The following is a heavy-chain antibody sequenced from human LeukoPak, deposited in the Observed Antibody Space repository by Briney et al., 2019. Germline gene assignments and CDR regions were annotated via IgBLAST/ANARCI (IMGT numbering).Heavy chain of an antibody. V-gene: IGHV4-4*07. D-gene: IGHD1-26*01. CDR3: GRQGYTASYYFLDY. Sequence: PSETLSLTCTVSTGSINSYYWGWVRQSAGKGLEWIGRIYTTGTTNYSPSLKSRLSMSIDTSTNQFSLTLRSVTAADTAVYYCGRQGYTASYYFLDYWSQGTLVTVSS. J-gene: IGHJ4*02. CDR2: IYTTGTT. CDR1: TGSINSYY.